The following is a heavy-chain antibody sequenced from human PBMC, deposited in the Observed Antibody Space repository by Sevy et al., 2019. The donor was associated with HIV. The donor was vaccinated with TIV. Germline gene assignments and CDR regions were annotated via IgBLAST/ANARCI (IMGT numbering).Heavy chain of an antibody. D-gene: IGHD1-26*01. CDR1: GFTFSSYW. Sequence: GGSLRLSCAASGFTFSSYWMHWVRQVPGKGLVWVSRIKSDGSSTSYSDSVKGRFTISRDNAKNTLYLQMNSLRAEDTAVYYCARDRSGSYHVSDNWFDPWGQGTLVTVSS. J-gene: IGHJ5*02. CDR3: ARDRSGSYHVSDNWFDP. CDR2: IKSDGSST. V-gene: IGHV3-74*01.